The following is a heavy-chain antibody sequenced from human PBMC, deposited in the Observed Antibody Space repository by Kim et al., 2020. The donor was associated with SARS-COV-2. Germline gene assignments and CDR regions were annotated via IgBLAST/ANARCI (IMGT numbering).Heavy chain of an antibody. D-gene: IGHD3-22*01. V-gene: IGHV3-23*01. Sequence: DSVKGRFTISRDNSKNTLYLQMNSLRAEDTAVYYCAKDLLPSGYYGTVGYWGQGTLVTVSS. CDR3: AKDLLPSGYYGTVGY. J-gene: IGHJ4*02.